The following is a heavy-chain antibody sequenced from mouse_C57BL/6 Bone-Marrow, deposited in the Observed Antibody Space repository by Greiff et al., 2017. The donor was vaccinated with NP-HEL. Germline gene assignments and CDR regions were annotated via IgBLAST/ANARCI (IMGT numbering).Heavy chain of an antibody. CDR1: GFTFNTYA. Sequence: EVMLVESGGGLVQPKGSLKLSCAASGFTFNTYAMHWVRQAPGKGLEWVARIRSKSSNHATYYAASVKDRFTISKDDSQNMLYLQMNNLKTENAAMYYGVREYDYEFAYWGQGTQVTVSA. V-gene: IGHV10-3*01. D-gene: IGHD2-4*01. CDR3: VREYDYEFAY. CDR2: IRSKSSNHAT. J-gene: IGHJ3*01.